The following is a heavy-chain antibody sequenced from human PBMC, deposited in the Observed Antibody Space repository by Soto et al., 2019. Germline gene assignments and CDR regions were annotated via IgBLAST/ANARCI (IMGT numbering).Heavy chain of an antibody. CDR1: GFTFSSYS. J-gene: IGHJ6*03. CDR3: ARVYGDYGGVYYYMDV. CDR2: ISSSSSYI. V-gene: IGHV3-21*01. D-gene: IGHD4-17*01. Sequence: EVQLVESGGGLVKPGGSLRLSCAASGFTFSSYSMNWVRQAPGKGLEWVSSISSSSSYIYYADSVKGRFTISRDNAKNSLYLQMNSLRAEDTAVYSCARVYGDYGGVYYYMDVWGKGTTVTVSS.